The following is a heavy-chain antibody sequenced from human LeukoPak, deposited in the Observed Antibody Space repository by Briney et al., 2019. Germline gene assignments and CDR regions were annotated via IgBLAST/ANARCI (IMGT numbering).Heavy chain of an antibody. CDR1: GGSISSSSYY. V-gene: IGHV4-39*01. CDR2: IYYSGST. Sequence: SETLSLTCTVSGGSISSSSYYWGWLRPPPGKGLEWIGSIYYSGSTYYNPSLKSRVTISVDTSKNQFSLKLSSVTAADTAVYYCARKRLTMVRGVTLFDYWGQGTLVTVSS. D-gene: IGHD3-10*01. J-gene: IGHJ4*02. CDR3: ARKRLTMVRGVTLFDY.